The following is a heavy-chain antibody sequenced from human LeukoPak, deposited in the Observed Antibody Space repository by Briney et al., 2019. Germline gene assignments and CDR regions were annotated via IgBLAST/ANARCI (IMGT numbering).Heavy chain of an antibody. D-gene: IGHD2-15*01. CDR3: ASPKRYCSGGSCYWEFDY. CDR2: ISSSGSTI. J-gene: IGHJ4*02. CDR1: GFTFSSYE. Sequence: GGSLRLSCAASGFTFSSYEMNWVRQAPGKGLEWVSYISSSGSTIYYADSVKGRFTISRDNAKNSLYLQMNSLRAEDTAVYYCASPKRYCSGGSCYWEFDYWGQGTLVTVSS. V-gene: IGHV3-48*03.